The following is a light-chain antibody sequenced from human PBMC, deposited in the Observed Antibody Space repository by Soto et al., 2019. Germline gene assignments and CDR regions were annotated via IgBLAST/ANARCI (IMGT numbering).Light chain of an antibody. V-gene: IGKV3-11*01. CDR2: DAS. J-gene: IGKJ4*02. CDR1: QSVSSY. Sequence: EIVLTQSPATLSLSPGERATLSCRASQSVSSYLAWYQQKPGQAPRLLIYDASNRATGLPARFSGSGSGTDFPLTISRLEAEVVVVYYCQQRSNWPSFGGGTKVEIK. CDR3: QQRSNWPS.